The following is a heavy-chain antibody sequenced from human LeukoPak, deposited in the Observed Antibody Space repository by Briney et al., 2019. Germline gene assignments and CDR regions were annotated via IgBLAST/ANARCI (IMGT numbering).Heavy chain of an antibody. Sequence: PSETLSLTCAVSGGSITGRNWWSWVRQPPGRGLEWIGEFHHSGSSNYNPSLKSRVTISVDTSKNQFSLKLSSVTAADTAVYYCAREKLMVRGVTDYWGQGTLVTVSS. V-gene: IGHV4-4*02. CDR1: GGSITGRNW. D-gene: IGHD3-10*01. J-gene: IGHJ4*02. CDR3: AREKLMVRGVTDY. CDR2: FHHSGSS.